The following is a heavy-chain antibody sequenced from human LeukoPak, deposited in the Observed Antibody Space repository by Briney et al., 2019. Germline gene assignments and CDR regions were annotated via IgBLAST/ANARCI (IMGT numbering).Heavy chain of an antibody. CDR1: RFTVSSNY. Sequence: GGSLRLSCAASRFTVSSNYMTWVRQAPGKGLEWVSVIYSGGNTYYADSVKGRFTISRDNSKNTLSLQMNSLRAEDTAIYYCVKESPYRAPTRTYYFDYWGQGTLVTVSS. J-gene: IGHJ4*02. D-gene: IGHD1-14*01. CDR3: VKESPYRAPTRTYYFDY. V-gene: IGHV3-66*01. CDR2: IYSGGNT.